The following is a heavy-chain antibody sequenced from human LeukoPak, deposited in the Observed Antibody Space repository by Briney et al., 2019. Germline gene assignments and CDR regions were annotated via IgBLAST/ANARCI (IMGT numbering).Heavy chain of an antibody. J-gene: IGHJ4*02. D-gene: IGHD4-17*01. V-gene: IGHV1-2*02. CDR3: ARSVTTSSWEFDY. CDR1: GYAFTDYY. CDR2: INPNSGGT. Sequence: GASVKVSCTASGYAFTDYYIHWVRQAPGQGLEWMGWINPNSGGTNYAQKFQGRVTVTSDTSISTAYMELSRLRSDDTALYYCARSVTTSSWEFDYWGQGTLVTVSS.